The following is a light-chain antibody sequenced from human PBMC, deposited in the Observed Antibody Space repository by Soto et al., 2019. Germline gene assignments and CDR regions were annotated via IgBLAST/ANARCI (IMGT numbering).Light chain of an antibody. Sequence: EIVMTQSPATLSVSPGESATLSCGASQSVSSNLAWYQQKPGQAPRLLIYGASTRATGIPARFSGSGSGTEFTLTISSLQSEDFAVYYCQQYNNWPPANTFGQGTKLEIK. CDR2: GAS. CDR3: QQYNNWPPANT. CDR1: QSVSSN. J-gene: IGKJ2*01. V-gene: IGKV3-15*01.